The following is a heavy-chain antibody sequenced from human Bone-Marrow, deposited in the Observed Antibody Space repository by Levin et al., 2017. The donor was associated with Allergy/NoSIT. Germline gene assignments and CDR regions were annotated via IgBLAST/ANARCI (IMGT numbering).Heavy chain of an antibody. Sequence: ASLKISCKTSGFNFDNYWIGWVRQMPGKGLEWMGIIYPADFDTRYSPSFEGQVTISVDASITTAYLRLQSLEASDTALYYCARHPYFLGAGDKGFDFWGQGTLVTVSS. CDR3: ARHPYFLGAGDKGFDF. J-gene: IGHJ4*02. V-gene: IGHV5-51*01. D-gene: IGHD4/OR15-4a*01. CDR2: IYPADFDT. CDR1: GFNFDNYW.